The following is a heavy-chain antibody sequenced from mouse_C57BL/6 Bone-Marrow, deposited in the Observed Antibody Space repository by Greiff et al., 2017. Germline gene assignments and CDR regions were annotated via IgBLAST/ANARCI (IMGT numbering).Heavy chain of an antibody. D-gene: IGHD2-3*01. CDR1: GFTFSDYG. Sequence: EVQGVESGGGLVQPGGSLKLSCAASGFTFSDYGMAWVRQAPRKGPEWVAFLSNLAYSIYSADPVTGRFTISRENAKNTLYLEMSSLRSEDTAMYYCARLGYYDYAMDYWGQGTSVTVSS. V-gene: IGHV5-15*01. CDR2: LSNLAYSI. J-gene: IGHJ4*01. CDR3: ARLGYYDYAMDY.